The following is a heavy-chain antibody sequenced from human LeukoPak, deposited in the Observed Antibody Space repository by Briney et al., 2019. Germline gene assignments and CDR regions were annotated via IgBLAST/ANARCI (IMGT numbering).Heavy chain of an antibody. D-gene: IGHD4/OR15-4a*01. CDR3: ARDSAKDAFDI. V-gene: IGHV3-30-3*01. J-gene: IGHJ3*02. CDR1: GFTFSSYA. CDR2: ISYDGSNK. Sequence: GGSLRLSCAASGFTFSSYAMHWVRQAPGKGLEWVAVISYDGSNKYYADSVKGRFTISRDNSKNTLYLQMNSLRAEDTAVYYCARDSAKDAFDIWGQGTMVTVSS.